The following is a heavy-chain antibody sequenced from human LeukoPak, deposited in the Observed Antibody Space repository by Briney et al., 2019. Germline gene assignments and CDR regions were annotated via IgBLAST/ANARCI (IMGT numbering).Heavy chain of an antibody. D-gene: IGHD3-10*01. V-gene: IGHV3-23*01. J-gene: IGHJ6*02. Sequence: GGSLRPSCAASGFTFSSYAMSWVRQAPGKGLEWVSAISGSGGSTYYADSVKGRFTISRDNSKNTLYLQMNSLRAEDTAVYYCAKGGPDYYGSGSYYTYYYYGMDVWGQGTTVTVSS. CDR3: AKGGPDYYGSGSYYTYYYYGMDV. CDR1: GFTFSSYA. CDR2: ISGSGGST.